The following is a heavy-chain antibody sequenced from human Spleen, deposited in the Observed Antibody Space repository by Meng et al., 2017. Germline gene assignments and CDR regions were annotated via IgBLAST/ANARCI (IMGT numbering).Heavy chain of an antibody. J-gene: IGHJ4*02. CDR2: ITPLLGIT. CDR1: GFTFGTYA. Sequence: GGSLRLSCVASGFTFGTYAMSWVRQAPGKGLEWVGRITPLLGITNYAQRFRGRVTITADRTTSTAYMELISLKSEDTAVYFCATARYYSESAGYYDYFDSWGQGTLVTVSS. D-gene: IGHD3-22*01. CDR3: ATARYYSESAGYYDYFDS. V-gene: IGHV1-69*04.